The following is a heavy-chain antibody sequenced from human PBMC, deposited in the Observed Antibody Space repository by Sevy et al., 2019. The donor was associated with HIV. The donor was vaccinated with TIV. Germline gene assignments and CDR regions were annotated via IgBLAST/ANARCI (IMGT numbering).Heavy chain of an antibody. D-gene: IGHD3-3*01. V-gene: IGHV3-15*01. CDR1: GFTFSNAW. CDR2: IKSKTDGGTT. Sequence: GGSLRLSCAASGFTFSNAWMSWVRQAPGKGLEWVGRIKSKTDGGTTDYAAPVKGRFTISRDDSKNTLYLKMNSLKTEDTAVYYCTTGLRFLEWLSQNYYYGMDVWGQGTTVTVSS. CDR3: TTGLRFLEWLSQNYYYGMDV. J-gene: IGHJ6*02.